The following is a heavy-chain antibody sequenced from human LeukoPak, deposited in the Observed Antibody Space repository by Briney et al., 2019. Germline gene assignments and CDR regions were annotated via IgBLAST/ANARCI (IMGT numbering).Heavy chain of an antibody. CDR2: INHSGST. V-gene: IGHV4-34*01. CDR3: ARGHRRYFDWLLRNDAFDI. Sequence: SETLSLTCAVYGGSFSGYYWSWIRPPPGKGLEWIGEINHSGSTNYNPSLKSRVTISVDTSKNQFSLKLSSVTAADTAVYYCARGHRRYFDWLLRNDAFDIWGQGTMVTVSS. CDR1: GGSFSGYY. J-gene: IGHJ3*02. D-gene: IGHD3-9*01.